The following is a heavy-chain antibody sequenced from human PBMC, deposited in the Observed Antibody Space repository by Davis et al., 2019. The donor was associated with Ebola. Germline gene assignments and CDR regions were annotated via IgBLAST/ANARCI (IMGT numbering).Heavy chain of an antibody. CDR2: ISSSGSTI. V-gene: IGHV3-11*04. CDR3: ARDRSYDAFDI. J-gene: IGHJ3*02. CDR1: GGSFSGYY. Sequence: LSLTCAVYGGSFSGYYWSWIRQAPGKGLEWVSYISSSGSTIYYADSVKGRFTISRDNAKNSLYLQMNSLRAEDTAVYYCARDRSYDAFDIWGQGTMVTVSS.